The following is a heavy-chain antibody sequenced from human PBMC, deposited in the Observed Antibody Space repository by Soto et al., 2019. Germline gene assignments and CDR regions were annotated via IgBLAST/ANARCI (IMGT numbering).Heavy chain of an antibody. D-gene: IGHD2-15*01. V-gene: IGHV4-31*03. CDR1: GGSISSGGYY. CDR3: ARGARVVVVVAATSYYYYGMDV. J-gene: IGHJ6*02. CDR2: IYYSGST. Sequence: TLSLTCTVSGGSISSGGYYWSWIRQHPGKGLEWIGYIYYSGSTYYNPSLKSRVTISVDTSKNQFSLKLSSVTAADTAVYYCARGARVVVVVAATSYYYYGMDVWGQGTTVTVSS.